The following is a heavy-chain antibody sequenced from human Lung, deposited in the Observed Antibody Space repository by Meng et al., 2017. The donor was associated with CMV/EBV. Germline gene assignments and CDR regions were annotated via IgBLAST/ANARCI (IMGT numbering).Heavy chain of an antibody. D-gene: IGHD4-23*01. CDR1: GDIVSSNSAA. J-gene: IGHJ4*02. CDR2: TYYRSKWYH. CDR3: ARGINGGCGD. V-gene: IGHV6-1*01. Sequence: VQLRHTGPELVRPSLTLLRPCAISGDIVSSNSAAWRWIRQSPAGGLEGLGRTYYRSKWYHEYAVSVKSRITISPDTPKNQFSLQLNSMTPEDTAVYYCARGINGGCGDWGQGTLVTVSS.